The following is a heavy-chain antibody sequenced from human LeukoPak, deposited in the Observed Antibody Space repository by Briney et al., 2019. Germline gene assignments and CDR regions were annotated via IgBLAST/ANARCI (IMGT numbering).Heavy chain of an antibody. V-gene: IGHV3-74*01. J-gene: IGHJ4*02. D-gene: IGHD3-16*01. CDR3: ASEVGYKSLGY. CDR2: LSGDGSST. Sequence: GGSLRLSCVASGFTFSTYWMHWVRQAPGKGLLWVSRLSGDGSSTRFADSLKGRFTASKDNSKDSLYLQMNSLRTEDTGLYHCASEVGYKSLGYLGQGTLVTVSS. CDR1: GFTFSTYW.